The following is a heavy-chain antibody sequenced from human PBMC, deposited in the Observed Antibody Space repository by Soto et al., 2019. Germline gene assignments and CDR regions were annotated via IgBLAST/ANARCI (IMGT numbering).Heavy chain of an antibody. V-gene: IGHV1-18*01. CDR2: ISAYNGNT. CDR1: GYTFTSYG. D-gene: IGHD3-3*01. Sequence: ASVKVSCKASGYTFTSYGISWVRQAPGQGLEWMGWISAYNGNTNYAQKLQGRVTMTTDTSTSTADMELRSLRSDDTAVYYCAREEGRFLEWLLFYWGQGTLVTVSS. CDR3: AREEGRFLEWLLFY. J-gene: IGHJ4*02.